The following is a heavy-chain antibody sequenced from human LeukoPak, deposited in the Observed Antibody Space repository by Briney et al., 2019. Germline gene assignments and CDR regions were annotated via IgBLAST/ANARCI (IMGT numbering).Heavy chain of an antibody. CDR3: ARGLRIQQWSPLGY. CDR2: INPKSGGT. J-gene: IGHJ4*02. Sequence: GASVKVSCKASGYTFTGYYMHWVRQAPGQGLEWMGWINPKSGGTNYAQKLQGRVTMTTDTSTSTAYMELRSLRSDDTAVYYCARGLRIQQWSPLGYWGQGTLVTVSS. D-gene: IGHD5-18*01. CDR1: GYTFTGYY. V-gene: IGHV1-2*02.